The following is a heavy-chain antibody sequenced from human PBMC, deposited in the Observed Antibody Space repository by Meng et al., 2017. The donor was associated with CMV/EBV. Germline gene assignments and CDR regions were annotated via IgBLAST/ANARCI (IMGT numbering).Heavy chain of an antibody. CDR2: IYTSGST. CDR3: ASVQGLGVS. Sequence: QGQWHESGPGLVKPSQNLSLTCTVSGGSISSGSYYWGWIRQPAGKGLEWIGRIYTSGSTNYNPSLKSRVTISVDTSKNQFSLKLSSVTAADTAVYYCASVQGLGVSWGQGTLVTVSS. D-gene: IGHD3-10*01. J-gene: IGHJ4*02. CDR1: GGSISSGSYY. V-gene: IGHV4-61*02.